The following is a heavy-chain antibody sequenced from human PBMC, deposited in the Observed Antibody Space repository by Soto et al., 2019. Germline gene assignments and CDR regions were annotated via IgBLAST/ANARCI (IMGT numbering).Heavy chain of an antibody. D-gene: IGHD4-17*01. CDR2: IYYTGST. CDR1: GDSISSGDYY. V-gene: IGHV4-30-4*01. J-gene: IGHJ4*02. Sequence: PSETLSLTCTVSGDSISSGDYYWSWIRQPPGKGLEWIGYIYYTGSTYYNPSLKSRLSISVDTSKNQFSLSLHSVTAADTAVYYCASRTTVTTYWGQGTLVTVSS. CDR3: ASRTTVTTY.